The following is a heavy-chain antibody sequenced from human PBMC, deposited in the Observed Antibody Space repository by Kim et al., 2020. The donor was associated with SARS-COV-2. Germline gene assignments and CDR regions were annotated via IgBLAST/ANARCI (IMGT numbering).Heavy chain of an antibody. CDR1: GFIFSSYG. CDR2: ISYDGSNK. V-gene: IGHV3-30*18. CDR3: AKDPWDDILTGYYTYFDY. J-gene: IGHJ4*02. D-gene: IGHD3-9*01. Sequence: GGSLRLSCVASGFIFSSYGMHWVRQAPGKGLEWVAVISYDGSNKYYGDSVKGRFTISIDNSKNTLYLQMNSLRAEDTAVYYCAKDPWDDILTGYYTYFDYWGQGTLITVSS.